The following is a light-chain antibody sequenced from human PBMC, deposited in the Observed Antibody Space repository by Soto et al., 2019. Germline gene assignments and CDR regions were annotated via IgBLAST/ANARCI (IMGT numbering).Light chain of an antibody. Sequence: QSALTQPPSASATPGQRVTISCSGTSSNIGSNNVYWYHQLQGATPNPLMYSDTTRPSGGPARLSAAKSGTSAALPITGLRPEDEADYYCAAWDASLGDPAFGGGTKLTVL. CDR1: SSNIGSNN. V-gene: IGLV1-47*02. CDR3: AAWDASLGDPA. J-gene: IGLJ2*01. CDR2: SDT.